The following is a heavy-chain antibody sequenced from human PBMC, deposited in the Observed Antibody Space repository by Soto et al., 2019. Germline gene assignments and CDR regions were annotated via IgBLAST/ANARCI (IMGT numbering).Heavy chain of an antibody. J-gene: IGHJ4*02. D-gene: IGHD6-13*01. CDR3: VRDSGAKLSSS. CDR1: GGTFSNYA. CDR2: IVPIYRTA. Sequence: SVKVSCKASGGTFSNYAFNWVRQAPGQGLEWVGGIVPIYRTADYAQKFQGRVTITADESARTSYMELRSLKSQDTAVYYCVRDSGAKLSSSWGQGTLVTVSS. V-gene: IGHV1-69*13.